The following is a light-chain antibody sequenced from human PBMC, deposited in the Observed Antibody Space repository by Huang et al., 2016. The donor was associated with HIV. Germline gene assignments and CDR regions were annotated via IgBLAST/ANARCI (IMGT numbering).Light chain of an antibody. V-gene: IGKV1-39*01. Sequence: DIEMTQSPSSLSASVGDRVTISCRAGQNINTYLNWFQQKTGEAPKLLIYGASNLHRGVPFRFRGAGSGTYFTLTSTSLQPEDFATYFCQQTFTAPPEDTFGQGTKLQI. CDR1: QNINTY. J-gene: IGKJ2*01. CDR3: QQTFTAPPEDT. CDR2: GAS.